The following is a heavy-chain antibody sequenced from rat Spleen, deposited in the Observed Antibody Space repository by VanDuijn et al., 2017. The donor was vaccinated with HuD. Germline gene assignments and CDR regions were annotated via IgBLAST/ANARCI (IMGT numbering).Heavy chain of an antibody. V-gene: IGHV5-31*01. J-gene: IGHJ4*01. CDR2: ITNTGGST. D-gene: IGHD1-2*01. Sequence: VQLKESGPGLVQPSQTLSLTCTVSGFSLTSYHVSWVRQAPGKGLEWVASITNTGGSTYYPDSVKGRFTISRDNAKSTLYLQMNSLRSEDTATYYCTREGKIAAGVMDAWGQGASVTVSS. CDR3: TREGKIAAGVMDA. CDR1: GFSLTSYH.